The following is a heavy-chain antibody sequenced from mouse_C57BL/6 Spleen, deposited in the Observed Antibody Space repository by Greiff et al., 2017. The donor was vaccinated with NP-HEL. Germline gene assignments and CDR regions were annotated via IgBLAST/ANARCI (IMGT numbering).Heavy chain of an antibody. V-gene: IGHV5-4*01. CDR1: GFTFSSYA. D-gene: IGHD1-1*01. Sequence: EVHLVESGGGLVKPGGSLKLSCAASGFTFSSYAMSWVRQTPEKRLEWVATISDGGSYTYYPDNVKGRFTISRDNAKNNLYLQMSHLKSEDTAMYYCAFTTVVAPYAMDYWGQGTSVTVSS. CDR3: AFTTVVAPYAMDY. J-gene: IGHJ4*01. CDR2: ISDGGSYT.